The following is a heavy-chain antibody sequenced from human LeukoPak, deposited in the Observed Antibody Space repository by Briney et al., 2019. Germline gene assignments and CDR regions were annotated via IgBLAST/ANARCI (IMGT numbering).Heavy chain of an antibody. CDR3: ARAQLAAAGPNDY. J-gene: IGHJ4*02. CDR2: IYSGGST. CDR1: GFTVSSNY. V-gene: IGHV3-66*02. D-gene: IGHD6-13*01. Sequence: GGSLRLSCAASGFTVSSNYMSGVRQAAGKGVEGVSVIYSGGSTYYAHSVKGRFTISRDNSKNTLYLQMDSLRAEDTAVYYCARAQLAAAGPNDYWGQGTLVTASS.